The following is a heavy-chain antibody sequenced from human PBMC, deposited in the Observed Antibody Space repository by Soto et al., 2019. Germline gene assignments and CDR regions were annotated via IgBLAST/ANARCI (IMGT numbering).Heavy chain of an antibody. CDR1: GYTFTSYA. Sequence: QVQLVQSGAEEKKPGASVKVSCKASGYTFTSYAMHWVRQAPGQRLEWMGWINAGNGNTKYSQKFQGRVTITRDTSASTASMELSSLRSEDTAVYYCAKGIVVVTALDYWGQGTLVTVSS. CDR2: INAGNGNT. CDR3: AKGIVVVTALDY. V-gene: IGHV1-3*05. D-gene: IGHD2-21*02. J-gene: IGHJ4*02.